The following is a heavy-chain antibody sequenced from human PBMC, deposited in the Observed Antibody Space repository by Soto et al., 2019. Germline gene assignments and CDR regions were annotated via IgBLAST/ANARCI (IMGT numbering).Heavy chain of an antibody. CDR2: INHTGGT. Sequence: PSETLSLTCAVYGGSANGYYWNWIRQPPGKGLEWIGEINHTGGTHYNPSLKSRVTMSVDTYKNQFSMRLSYVPAAHTAIYYCATRITVFGLLIPPFDPWGQGTTGTGSS. J-gene: IGHJ6*02. D-gene: IGHD3-3*01. V-gene: IGHV4-34*01. CDR1: GGSANGYY. CDR3: ATRITVFGLLIPPFDP.